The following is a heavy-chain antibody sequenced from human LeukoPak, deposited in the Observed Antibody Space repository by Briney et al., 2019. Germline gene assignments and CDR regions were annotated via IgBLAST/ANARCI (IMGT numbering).Heavy chain of an antibody. V-gene: IGHV3-23*01. Sequence: GGSLRLSCAASGFTFSSYAMSWVRQAPGKGLEWVSAISGSGGSTYYADSVKGRFTISRDNSKNTLYLQMNSLRAEDTAVYYCAKNDVDQFMVRGVIIPYFDYWGQGTLVTVSS. J-gene: IGHJ4*02. CDR3: AKNDVDQFMVRGVIIPYFDY. CDR1: GFTFSSYA. D-gene: IGHD3-10*01. CDR2: ISGSGGST.